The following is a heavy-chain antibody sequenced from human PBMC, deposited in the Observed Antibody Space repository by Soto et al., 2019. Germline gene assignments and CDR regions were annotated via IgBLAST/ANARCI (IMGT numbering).Heavy chain of an antibody. CDR1: GGTFSSYA. CDR2: IIPIFGTA. J-gene: IGHJ4*02. D-gene: IGHD3-22*01. V-gene: IGHV1-69*13. Sequence: SVKVSCKASGGTFSSYAISWLRQAPGQGLEWMGGIIPIFGTANYAQKFQGRVTITADESTSTAYMELSSLRSEDTAVYYCAARVNYDSSDYWGQGTLVTVSS. CDR3: AARVNYDSSDY.